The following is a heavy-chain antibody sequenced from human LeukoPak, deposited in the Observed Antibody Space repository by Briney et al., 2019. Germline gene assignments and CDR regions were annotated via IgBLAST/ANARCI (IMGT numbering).Heavy chain of an antibody. D-gene: IGHD6-13*01. V-gene: IGHV3-30*18. Sequence: GRSLRLSCAASGFIFSNYGMHWVRQAPGKGLEWGAAISDDGNNVYYADSVKGRFTISRDDSRNTLYLQMNSLSAEDTALYYCLKDRASSWTFDYWGQGTLVTVSS. CDR2: ISDDGNNV. CDR3: LKDRASSWTFDY. J-gene: IGHJ4*02. CDR1: GFIFSNYG.